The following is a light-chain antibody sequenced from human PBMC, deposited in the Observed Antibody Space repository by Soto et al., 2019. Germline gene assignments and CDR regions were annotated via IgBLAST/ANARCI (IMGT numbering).Light chain of an antibody. CDR3: QQSYSPPRT. CDR2: AAA. V-gene: IGKV1-39*01. J-gene: IGKJ1*01. Sequence: DIQMTQSPSSLSASVGDTFIITCRACQGIRSYLNWYQQKPGKAPKLLIYAAATLQSGVPSRFSGSASGTDFTLTISSLQPEDFATYYCQQSYSPPRTFGQGTKVDIK. CDR1: QGIRSY.